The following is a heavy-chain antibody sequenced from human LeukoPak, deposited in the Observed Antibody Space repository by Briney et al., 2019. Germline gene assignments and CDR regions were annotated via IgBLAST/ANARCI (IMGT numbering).Heavy chain of an antibody. CDR2: ISAYNGNT. J-gene: IGHJ4*02. Sequence: ASVTVPFTASGYTFTSYGISWVRQAPGQGLEWMGWISAYNGNTNYAQKLQGRVTMTTDTSTSTAYMELRSLRSDDTAVYYCARDPRIVGARTFDYWGQGTLVTVSS. CDR1: GYTFTSYG. V-gene: IGHV1-18*01. D-gene: IGHD1-26*01. CDR3: ARDPRIVGARTFDY.